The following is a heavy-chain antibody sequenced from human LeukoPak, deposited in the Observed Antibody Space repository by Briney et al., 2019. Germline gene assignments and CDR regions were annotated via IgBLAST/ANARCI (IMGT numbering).Heavy chain of an antibody. CDR1: GFTFSSYS. V-gene: IGHV3-21*01. Sequence: GGSLRLSSAASGFTFSSYSMNWVRQAPGKGLEWVSSISSSSSYIYCADSVKGRFTISRDNAKNPLYLQMNSLRAEDTAVYYCARAPQWPLTTLLYYGMDVWGQGTTVTVSS. D-gene: IGHD6-19*01. J-gene: IGHJ6*02. CDR2: ISSSSSYI. CDR3: ARAPQWPLTTLLYYGMDV.